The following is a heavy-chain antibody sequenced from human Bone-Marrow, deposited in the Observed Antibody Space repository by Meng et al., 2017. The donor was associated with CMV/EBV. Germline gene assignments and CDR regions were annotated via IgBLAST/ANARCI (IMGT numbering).Heavy chain of an antibody. D-gene: IGHD2-2*02. CDR2: INPSGGST. CDR3: ARVGNCSSTSCYKDWFDP. CDR1: TFTSYD. V-gene: IGHV1-46*01. J-gene: IGHJ5*02. Sequence: TFTSYDMHWVRQAPGQGLEWMGIINPSGGSTSYAQKFQGRVTMTRDTSTSTVYMELSSLRSEDTAVYYCARVGNCSSTSCYKDWFDPWGQGTLVTVSS.